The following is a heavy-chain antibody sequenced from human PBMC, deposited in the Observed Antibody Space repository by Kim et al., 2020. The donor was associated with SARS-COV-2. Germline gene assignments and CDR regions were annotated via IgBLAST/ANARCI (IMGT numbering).Heavy chain of an antibody. CDR2: ISYDGSNK. V-gene: IGHV3-30*04. D-gene: IGHD5-12*01. J-gene: IGHJ5*02. CDR3: ARDFSGGYQGWFDP. CDR1: GFTFSSYA. Sequence: GGSLRLSCAASGFTFSSYAMHWVRQAPGKGLEWVAVISYDGSNKYYADSVKGRFTISRDNSKNTLYLQMNSLRAEDTAVYYCARDFSGGYQGWFDPWGQGTLVTVSS.